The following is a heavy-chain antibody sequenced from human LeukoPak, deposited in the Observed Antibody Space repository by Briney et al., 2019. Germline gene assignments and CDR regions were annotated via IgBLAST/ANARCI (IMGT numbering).Heavy chain of an antibody. CDR1: GFTFSSYA. CDR3: AKDGGGYDILTGYYNRDYFDY. V-gene: IGHV3-23*01. Sequence: GGSLRLSSAASGFTFSSYAMSWVRQAPGKGLEWVSAISGSGGSTYYADSVKGRFTISRDNSKNTLYLQMNSLRAEDTAVYYCAKDGGGYDILTGYYNRDYFDYWGQGTLVTVSS. J-gene: IGHJ4*02. CDR2: ISGSGGST. D-gene: IGHD3-9*01.